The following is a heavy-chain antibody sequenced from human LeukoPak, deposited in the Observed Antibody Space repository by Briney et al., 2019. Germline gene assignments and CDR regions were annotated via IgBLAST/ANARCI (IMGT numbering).Heavy chain of an antibody. D-gene: IGHD5-12*01. CDR2: INAGNGNT. V-gene: IGHV1-3*01. Sequence: ASVKVSCKASGYTFTSYAMHWVRQAPGQRLEWMGWINAGNGNTKYSQKFQGRVTISRDTSARTAYMELSSLSSEDTAVYYCARENSGYGYSFDYWGQGTLVTVSS. CDR3: ARENSGYGYSFDY. CDR1: GYTFTSYA. J-gene: IGHJ4*02.